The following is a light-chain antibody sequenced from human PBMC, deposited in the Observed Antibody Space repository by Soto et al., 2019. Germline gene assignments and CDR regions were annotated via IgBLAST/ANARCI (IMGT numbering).Light chain of an antibody. Sequence: DIQMTQSPSTLSASVGDRVTITCRASQSVTSRLAWYHQKPGKAPKLLIYGASNLESGVPSRFSGSGSGTEFTLTISSLQPDDFATYYCQQYNSYSLTFGGGTTVEIK. J-gene: IGKJ4*01. CDR1: QSVTSR. V-gene: IGKV1-5*01. CDR3: QQYNSYSLT. CDR2: GAS.